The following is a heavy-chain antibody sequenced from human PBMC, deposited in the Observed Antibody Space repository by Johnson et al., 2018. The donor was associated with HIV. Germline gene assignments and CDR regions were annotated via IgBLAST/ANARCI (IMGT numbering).Heavy chain of an antibody. CDR2: INQDGSEK. CDR3: AREEGDYGDSITDDAFDF. D-gene: IGHD4-17*01. Sequence: VQLVESGGGVVQPGRSLRLSCAASGFTFSSYAMHWVRQAPGKGLEWVANINQDGSEKNYVDSVRGRFTVSRDNAKNLLFLHMKSLGAEDTTVYYCAREEGDYGDSITDDAFDFWGQGTMVTVSS. J-gene: IGHJ3*01. V-gene: IGHV3-7*01. CDR1: GFTFSSYA.